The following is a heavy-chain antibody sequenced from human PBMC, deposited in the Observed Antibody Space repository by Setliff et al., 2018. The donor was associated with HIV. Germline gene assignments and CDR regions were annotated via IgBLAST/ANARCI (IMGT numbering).Heavy chain of an antibody. D-gene: IGHD3-3*01. CDR1: GGSISSSRYY. Sequence: SETLSLTCTVSGGSISSSRYYWGWIRQPPGKGLDWIGYIYYSGSTYYNPSLKSRVTISLDTTTNQFALKLSSVTAADTAVYYSARLEYYYYMDVWGKGTTVTVSS. J-gene: IGHJ6*03. CDR3: ARLEYYYYMDV. V-gene: IGHV4-39*01. CDR2: IYYSGST.